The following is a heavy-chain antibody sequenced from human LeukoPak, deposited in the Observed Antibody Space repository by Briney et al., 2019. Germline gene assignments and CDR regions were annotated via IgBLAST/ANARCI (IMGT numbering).Heavy chain of an antibody. J-gene: IGHJ4*02. CDR1: GYTFTGYY. Sequence: ASVKVPCKASGYTFTGYYMHWVRQAPGQGLEWMGWISAYNGNTNYAQKLQGRVTMTTDTSTSTAYMELRSLRSDDTAVYYCARDSLRYYFDYWGQGTLVTVSS. V-gene: IGHV1-18*04. CDR2: ISAYNGNT. CDR3: ARDSLRYYFDY.